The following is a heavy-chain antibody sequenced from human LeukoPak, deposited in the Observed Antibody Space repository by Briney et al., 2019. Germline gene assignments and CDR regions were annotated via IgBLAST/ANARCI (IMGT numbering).Heavy chain of an antibody. J-gene: IGHJ4*02. CDR2: FDPEDGET. D-gene: IGHD3-9*01. CDR1: GYTLTELS. V-gene: IGHV1-24*01. Sequence: ASVKVSCKVSGYTLTELSMHWVRQAPGQGLEWMGGFDPEDGETIYAQKFQSRVTMTADTSTDTAYMELSSLRSEDTAVYYCATEDILTGYRNWGQGTLVTVSS. CDR3: ATEDILTGYRN.